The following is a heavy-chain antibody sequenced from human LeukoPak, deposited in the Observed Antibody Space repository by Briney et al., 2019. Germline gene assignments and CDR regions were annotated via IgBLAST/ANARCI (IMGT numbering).Heavy chain of an antibody. CDR2: IYYSGST. V-gene: IGHV4-59*12. D-gene: IGHD2-8*01. CDR3: ARDLRYCTNGVCHGMDV. Sequence: PSETLSLTCTVSGGSISSYYWSWIRQPPGKGLEWIGYIYYSGSTNYNPSLKSRVTISVDTSKNQFSLKLSSVTAADTAVYYCARDLRYCTNGVCHGMDVWGQGTTVTVSS. J-gene: IGHJ6*02. CDR1: GGSISSYY.